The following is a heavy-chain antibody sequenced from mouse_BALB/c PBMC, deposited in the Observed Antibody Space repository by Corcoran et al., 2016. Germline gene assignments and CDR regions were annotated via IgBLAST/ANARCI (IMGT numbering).Heavy chain of an antibody. CDR2: ISYDGSN. CDR3: ARNGDY. V-gene: IGHV3-6*02. CDR1: GYSITSGYY. Sequence: DVQLQESGPGLVQPSQSLSLTCSVTGYSITSGYYWNWIRQFPGNKLEWMGYISYDGSNNYNPSLKNRISTTRDTSKNQFFLKLNSVTTEDTATYYCARNGDYGGQGTSVTVSS. J-gene: IGHJ4*01.